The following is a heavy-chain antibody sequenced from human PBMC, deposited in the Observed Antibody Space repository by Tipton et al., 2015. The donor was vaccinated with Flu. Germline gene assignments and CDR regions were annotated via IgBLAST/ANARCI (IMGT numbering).Heavy chain of an antibody. CDR2: IYYSGST. CDR3: ARNPGYYFDY. CDR1: GGSISGYY. J-gene: IGHJ4*02. V-gene: IGHV4-59*01. Sequence: TLSLTCTVSGGSISGYYWSWIRQPPGKGLEWIAYIYYSGSTNYNPSLKSRVTISVDMSKNQFSLKLNSVTAADTAVYYCARNPGYYFDYWGQGTLVTVSS.